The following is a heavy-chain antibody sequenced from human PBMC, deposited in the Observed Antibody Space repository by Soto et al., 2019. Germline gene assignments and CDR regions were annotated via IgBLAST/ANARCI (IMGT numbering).Heavy chain of an antibody. D-gene: IGHD3-22*01. CDR3: ARDNDSSGSYFDY. CDR1: GGSISSGGYY. CDR2: IYYSGST. J-gene: IGHJ4*02. Sequence: SETLSLTCTVSGGSISSGGYYRSWIRQHPGKGPEWIGYIYYSGSTYYNPSLKSRVTISVDTSKNQFSLKLSSVTAADTAVYYCARDNDSSGSYFDYWGQGTLVTVSS. V-gene: IGHV4-31*03.